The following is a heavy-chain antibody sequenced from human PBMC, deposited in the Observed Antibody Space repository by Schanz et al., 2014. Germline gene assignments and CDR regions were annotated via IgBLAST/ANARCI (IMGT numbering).Heavy chain of an antibody. Sequence: EVQLVESGGGLVQPGGSLRLSCAASGLTFSNHAMSWVRQAPGKGLEWVSAISGSGDNTFYADSVRGRFTISRDNSRNTLYLQMNSLRAEDTAVYYCARDRVQYSSGWYSDSWGQGTLVTVSS. D-gene: IGHD6-19*01. CDR3: ARDRVQYSSGWYSDS. J-gene: IGHJ4*02. CDR2: ISGSGDNT. V-gene: IGHV3-23*04. CDR1: GLTFSNHA.